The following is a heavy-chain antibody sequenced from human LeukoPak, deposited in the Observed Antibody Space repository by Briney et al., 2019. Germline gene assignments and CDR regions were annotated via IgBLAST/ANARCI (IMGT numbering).Heavy chain of an antibody. CDR2: INHSGST. D-gene: IGHD3-3*01. Sequence: SETLSLTCAVYGGSFSGYYWSWIRQPPGKGLEWIGEINHSGSTNYNPSLKSRVTISVDTSKNQFSLKLSSVTAADTAVYYCARGDSEGYFGYWGQGTLVTVSS. CDR1: GGSFSGYY. J-gene: IGHJ4*02. CDR3: ARGDSEGYFGY. V-gene: IGHV4-34*01.